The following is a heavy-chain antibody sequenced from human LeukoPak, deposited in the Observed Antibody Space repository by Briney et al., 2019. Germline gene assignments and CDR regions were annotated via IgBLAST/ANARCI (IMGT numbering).Heavy chain of an antibody. Sequence: SETLSLTCTVSRDSVSNDKFFRGWIRQPPGEGLEWVGSVYYSGSTYYNPSLNSRVTISVDTSKNQFSLKLSSVTAAVTAVYYCARLGWWDSWGQGTLVTVSS. J-gene: IGHJ4*02. D-gene: IGHD2-15*01. CDR3: ARLGWWDS. V-gene: IGHV4-39*01. CDR2: VYYSGST. CDR1: RDSVSNDKFF.